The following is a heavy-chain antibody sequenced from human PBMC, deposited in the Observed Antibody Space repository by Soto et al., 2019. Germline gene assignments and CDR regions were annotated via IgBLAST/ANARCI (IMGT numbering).Heavy chain of an antibody. CDR3: ASLAVTTASYYGMDV. J-gene: IGHJ6*02. Sequence: GESLKISCKGSGYSFSSYWISWVRQMPGKGLEWMGRIDPSDSYTNYSPSFQGHVTISADKSISTAYLQWSSLKASDTAMYYCASLAVTTASYYGMDVWGQGTTVTVSS. D-gene: IGHD4-4*01. V-gene: IGHV5-10-1*01. CDR1: GYSFSSYW. CDR2: IDPSDSYT.